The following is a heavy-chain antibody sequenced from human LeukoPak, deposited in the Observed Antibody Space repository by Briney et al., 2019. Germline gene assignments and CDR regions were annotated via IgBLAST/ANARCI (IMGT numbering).Heavy chain of an antibody. V-gene: IGHV1-24*01. CDR3: ATTMIVVVISTDGLRD. J-gene: IGHJ4*02. Sequence: ASVKVSCKVSGYTLTELSKHWVRQAPGKGLEWMGGFDPEDGETIYAQKFQGRVTMTEDTSTDTAYMELSSLRSEDTAVYYCATTMIVVVISTDGLRDWGQGTLVTVSS. CDR1: GYTLTELS. CDR2: FDPEDGET. D-gene: IGHD3-22*01.